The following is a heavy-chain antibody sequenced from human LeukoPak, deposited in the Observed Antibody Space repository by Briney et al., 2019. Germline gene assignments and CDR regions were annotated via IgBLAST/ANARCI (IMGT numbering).Heavy chain of an antibody. V-gene: IGHV3-21*06. CDR2: ISTSSSYI. CDR3: ARPRGNVEMATIPFDY. CDR1: GFTFSSYN. J-gene: IGHJ4*02. D-gene: IGHD5-24*01. Sequence: GGSLRLSCVASGFTFSSYNMNWVRQAPGKGLEWVSSISTSSSYIYYADSVKGRFTISRDNAKNSLYLQMNSLRAEDTAVYYCARPRGNVEMATIPFDYWGQGTLVTISS.